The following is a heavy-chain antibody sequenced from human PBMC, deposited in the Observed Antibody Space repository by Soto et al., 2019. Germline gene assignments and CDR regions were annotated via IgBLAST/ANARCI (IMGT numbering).Heavy chain of an antibody. J-gene: IGHJ5*02. V-gene: IGHV3-7*01. CDR1: GFTFSSYW. D-gene: IGHD3-22*01. Sequence: GGSLRLSCAASGFTFSSYWMSWVRQAPGKGLEWVANIKQDGSEKYYVDSVKGRFTISRDNAKNSLYLQMNSLRAEDTAVYYCAREYYYDSSGYIGYNWFDPWGQGTLVTVSS. CDR3: AREYYYDSSGYIGYNWFDP. CDR2: IKQDGSEK.